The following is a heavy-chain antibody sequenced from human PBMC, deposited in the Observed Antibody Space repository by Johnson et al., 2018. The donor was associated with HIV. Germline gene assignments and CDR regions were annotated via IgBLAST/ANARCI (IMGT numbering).Heavy chain of an antibody. D-gene: IGHD1-1*01. V-gene: IGHV3-13*01. Sequence: VQLVESVGGLVKPGGSLRLSCAASGFTFNKAWMSWVRQATGKGLEWVSAIGTAGDTYYPGSVKGRFTISRENAKNSLYLQMNSLRAGDTAVYYCARDSLETSDGAFDIWGQGTMVTVSS. CDR1: GFTFNKAW. CDR3: ARDSLETSDGAFDI. J-gene: IGHJ3*02. CDR2: IGTAGDT.